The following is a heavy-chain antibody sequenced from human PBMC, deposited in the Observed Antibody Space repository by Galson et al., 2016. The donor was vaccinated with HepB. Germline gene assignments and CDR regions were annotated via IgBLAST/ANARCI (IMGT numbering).Heavy chain of an antibody. V-gene: IGHV2-5*02. CDR2: IYWDDDK. CDR1: GFSLRTGGVG. CDR3: PNLTETPPTPPVDY. D-gene: IGHD1-14*01. J-gene: IGHJ4*02. Sequence: PALVKPTQTLTLTCTFSGFSLRTGGVGVGWIRQPPGKALEWLALIYWDDDKRYSPSRRSRLTITQDNPKNQVVLTMTNLDPVDPATYDCPNLTETPPTPPVDYWGQGTTVTVSS.